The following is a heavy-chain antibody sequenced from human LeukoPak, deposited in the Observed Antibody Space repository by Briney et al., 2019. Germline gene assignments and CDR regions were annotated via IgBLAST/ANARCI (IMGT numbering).Heavy chain of an antibody. CDR3: ARRPPYYGSGTSNWFDP. CDR1: GYAFIVYY. Sequence: ASVKVSCKASGYAFIVYYMHWVRPAPGQGLEWMGWINPSTGATKSAQNFQGRITMTRDTSINTVYMGLSRLTSDDTAIYYCARRPPYYGSGTSNWFDPWGQGTLVTVSS. V-gene: IGHV1-2*02. CDR2: INPSTGAT. J-gene: IGHJ5*02. D-gene: IGHD3-10*01.